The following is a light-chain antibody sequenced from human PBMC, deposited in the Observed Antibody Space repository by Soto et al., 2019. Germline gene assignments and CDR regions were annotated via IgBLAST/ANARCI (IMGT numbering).Light chain of an antibody. V-gene: IGKV3-15*01. CDR1: QSVSSN. CDR2: GAS. J-gene: IGKJ5*01. CDR3: QQYNNWLWT. Sequence: EIVLTQSPATLSLSPGERATLSCRASQSVSSNLAWYQQKPGQAPRLLIYGASTRATGIPARFSGSGSGTEFTLTISSLQSEDFAVYYCQQYNNWLWTFGQGTRWRL.